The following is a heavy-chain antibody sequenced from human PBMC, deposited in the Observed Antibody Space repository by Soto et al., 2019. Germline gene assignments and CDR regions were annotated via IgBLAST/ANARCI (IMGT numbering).Heavy chain of an antibody. CDR1: GGPISSDTW. V-gene: IGHV4-4*02. J-gene: IGHJ4*02. D-gene: IGHD3-10*01. CDR3: AREAYKRGAIIPFFDY. Sequence: PSETLSLTCAVSGGPISSDTWWSWVRQPPGKGLEWIGEIHRSGSTNYNPSLQSRVTISVDKSKNQFSLKLSSVTAADTAVYYCAREAYKRGAIIPFFDYWGQGTLVTVSS. CDR2: IHRSGST.